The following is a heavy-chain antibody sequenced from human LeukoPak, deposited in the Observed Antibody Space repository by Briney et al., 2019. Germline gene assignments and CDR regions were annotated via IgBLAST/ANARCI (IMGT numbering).Heavy chain of an antibody. CDR2: ISTTGST. J-gene: IGHJ4*02. CDR1: GGSISGHY. CDR3: ARGPAGGLSGSYLDY. V-gene: IGHV4-4*08. Sequence: SETLSLTCTASGGSISGHYRSWIRQPPGKGLEWIGCISTTGSTNYNPSLGSRVTISVDTSKNQFSLKLSSVTAADTAVYYCARGPAGGLSGSYLDYWGQGTLVTVSS. D-gene: IGHD1-26*01.